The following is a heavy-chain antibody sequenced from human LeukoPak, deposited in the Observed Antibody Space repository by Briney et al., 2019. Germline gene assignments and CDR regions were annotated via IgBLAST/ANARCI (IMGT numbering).Heavy chain of an antibody. CDR2: ISYDGSNK. Sequence: GGSLRLSCAASGFTFSSYGMHWVRQAPGKGLEWVAVISYDGSNKYYADSVKGRFTISRDNSKNTLYLQMNGLRAEDTAVYYCSRSAYYDGSGNYYDYWGQGTLVTVSS. CDR3: SRSAYYDGSGNYYDY. CDR1: GFTFSSYG. J-gene: IGHJ4*02. V-gene: IGHV3-30*03. D-gene: IGHD3-22*01.